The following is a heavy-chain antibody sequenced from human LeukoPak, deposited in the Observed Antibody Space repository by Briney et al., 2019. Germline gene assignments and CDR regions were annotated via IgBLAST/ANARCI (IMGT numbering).Heavy chain of an antibody. CDR3: ARRPTTVTTSRAFDI. D-gene: IGHD4-17*01. CDR2: INHSGST. CDR1: GGSFSGYY. J-gene: IGHJ3*02. Sequence: SETLSLICAAYGGSFSGYYWSWIRQPPGKGLEWIGEINHSGSTNYNPSLKSRVIISVDTSKNQFSLKLSSVTAADTAVYYCARRPTTVTTSRAFDIWGQGTMVTVSS. V-gene: IGHV4-34*01.